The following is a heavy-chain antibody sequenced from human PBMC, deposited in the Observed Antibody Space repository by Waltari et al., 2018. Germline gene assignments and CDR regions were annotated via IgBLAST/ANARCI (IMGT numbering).Heavy chain of an antibody. Sequence: EVKKPGSSVKVSCKASGGTFSSYTISWVRQAPGQGLEWMGRIIPILGIANYAQKFQGRVTITADKFTSTAYMELSSLRSEDTAVYYCAREEGYYSSSPRGPGFDYWGQGTLVTVSS. CDR2: IIPILGIA. D-gene: IGHD6-6*01. V-gene: IGHV1-69*04. CDR1: GGTFSSYT. J-gene: IGHJ4*02. CDR3: AREEGYYSSSPRGPGFDY.